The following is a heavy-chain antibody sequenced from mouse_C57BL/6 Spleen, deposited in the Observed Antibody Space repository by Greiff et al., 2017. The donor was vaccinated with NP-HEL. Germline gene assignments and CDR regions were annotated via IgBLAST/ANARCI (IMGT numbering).Heavy chain of an antibody. J-gene: IGHJ3*01. CDR2: ISYDGSN. Sequence: DVQLQESGPGLVKPSQSLSLTCSVTGYSITSGYYWNWIRQFPGNKLEWMGYISYDGSNNYNPSLKNRISITRDTSKNQVFLKLNSVTTEDTATYYCARERVYYYGSSPFADWGQGTLVTVSA. CDR1: GYSITSGYY. CDR3: ARERVYYYGSSPFAD. V-gene: IGHV3-6*01. D-gene: IGHD1-1*01.